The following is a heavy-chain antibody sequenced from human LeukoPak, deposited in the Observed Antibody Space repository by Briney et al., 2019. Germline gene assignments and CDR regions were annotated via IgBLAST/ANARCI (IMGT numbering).Heavy chain of an antibody. V-gene: IGHV3-21*01. D-gene: IGHD1-7*01. CDR2: ISRASESI. CDR3: MRGATDTTRWFDP. Sequence: GGSLRLSCAASGFSFSSYEMNWVRQAPGKGLEWVSIISRASESIFYADSVKGRFTISRDNAKDSLYLQMNGLRAEDTAAYYCMRGATDTTRWFDPWGQGTLVTVSS. J-gene: IGHJ5*02. CDR1: GFSFSSYE.